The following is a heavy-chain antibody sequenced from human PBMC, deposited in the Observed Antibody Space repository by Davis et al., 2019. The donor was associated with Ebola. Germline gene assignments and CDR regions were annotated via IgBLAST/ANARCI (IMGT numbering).Heavy chain of an antibody. CDR2: ISPTGLTI. CDR1: GFTFSDYY. D-gene: IGHD6-25*01. CDR3: ARREAASIDY. V-gene: IGHV3-11*04. Sequence: PGGSLRLSCEASGFTFSDYYMSWIRQAPGKGLEWLSYISPTGLTISYADSVKGRFTISRDNAKNTLFLQLNSLRVEDTAIYYCARREAASIDYWGQGTLVTVSS. J-gene: IGHJ4*02.